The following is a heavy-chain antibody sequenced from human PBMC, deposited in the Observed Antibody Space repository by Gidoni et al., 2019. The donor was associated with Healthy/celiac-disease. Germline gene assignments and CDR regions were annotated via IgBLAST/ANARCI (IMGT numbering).Heavy chain of an antibody. Sequence: QVQLQESGPGLVKPSETLSLTCTVPGGSISSYYCSWIRQPPGKGLEWIGYIYYRGSTNYNPSLKSRVTISVDTSKNQFSLKLSSVTAADTAVYYCARKEMATTQGYFDYWGQGTLVTVSS. J-gene: IGHJ4*02. V-gene: IGHV4-59*01. D-gene: IGHD5-12*01. CDR2: IYYRGST. CDR3: ARKEMATTQGYFDY. CDR1: GGSISSYY.